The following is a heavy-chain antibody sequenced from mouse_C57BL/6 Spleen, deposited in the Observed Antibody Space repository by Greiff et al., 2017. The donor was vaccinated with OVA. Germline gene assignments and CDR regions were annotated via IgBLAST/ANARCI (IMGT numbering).Heavy chain of an antibody. V-gene: IGHV5-17*01. CDR3: AREGDYGTD. CDR2: ISRGSSTI. J-gene: IGHJ3*01. D-gene: IGHD2-4*01. Sequence: EVHLVESGGGLVKPGGSLKLSCAASGFTFSDYGMHWVRQAPEKGLEWVAYISRGSSTIYYAETVKGRFTISRENAKNTLFLQMTSLRSEDTAMYYCAREGDYGTDWGQGTLVTVSA. CDR1: GFTFSDYG.